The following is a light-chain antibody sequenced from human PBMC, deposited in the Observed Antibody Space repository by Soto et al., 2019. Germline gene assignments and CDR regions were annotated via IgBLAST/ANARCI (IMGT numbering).Light chain of an antibody. CDR1: QSVLYRSNNENY. J-gene: IGKJ2*01. CDR2: WAS. Sequence: DIVMTQSPDSLAVSLGERATINCKSSQSVLYRSNNENYLAWYQHKPGQPPKLLIYWASTRESGVPDRFSGSGSGTDFTLTISSLQAEDVAVYYCQQYYSTPYTFGQGTKLEIK. CDR3: QQYYSTPYT. V-gene: IGKV4-1*01.